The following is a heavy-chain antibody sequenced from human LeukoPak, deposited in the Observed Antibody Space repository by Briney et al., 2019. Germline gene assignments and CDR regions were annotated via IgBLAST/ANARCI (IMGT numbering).Heavy chain of an antibody. Sequence: GGSLRLSCATSGFTVSSNYMTRVRQAPGKGLDWVSTVSTSGASTYYADSVKGRFTISRDNSKNTLYLQMNSLRAEDTAVYYCAKKGYSGSGTYSYYFDYWGQGTLVTVSS. D-gene: IGHD3-10*01. CDR1: GFTVSSNY. CDR2: VSTSGAST. CDR3: AKKGYSGSGTYSYYFDY. V-gene: IGHV3-23*01. J-gene: IGHJ4*02.